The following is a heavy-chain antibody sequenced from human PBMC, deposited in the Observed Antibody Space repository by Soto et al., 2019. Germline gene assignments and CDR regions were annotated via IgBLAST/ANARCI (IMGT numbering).Heavy chain of an antibody. Sequence: WASVKVSCKASGYSFTDYYAHWVRQARGQGLEWMGWSNPNSGGTKTAQKFQGRVTVTRDTSISTAYMDLSRLRSDDTAVYYCASEVKRNQSCATGVCYYDYYYMHVWGHGTIVTVS. J-gene: IGHJ6*02. CDR1: GYSFTDYY. D-gene: IGHD2-8*01. V-gene: IGHV1-2*02. CDR2: SNPNSGGT. CDR3: ASEVKRNQSCATGVCYYDYYYMHV.